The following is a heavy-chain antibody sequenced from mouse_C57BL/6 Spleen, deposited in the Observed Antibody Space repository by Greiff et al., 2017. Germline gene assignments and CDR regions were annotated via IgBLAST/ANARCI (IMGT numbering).Heavy chain of an antibody. CDR2: ISSGGSYT. CDR3: ASPLFTTVVATGTYYAMDY. CDR1: GFTFSSYG. V-gene: IGHV5-6*02. Sequence: EVKLVESGGDLVKPGGSLKLSCAASGFTFSSYGMSWVRQTPDKRLEWVATISSGGSYTYYPDSVKGRFTISRDNAKNTLYLQMSSLKSEDTAMYYCASPLFTTVVATGTYYAMDYWGQGTSVTVSS. J-gene: IGHJ4*01. D-gene: IGHD1-1*01.